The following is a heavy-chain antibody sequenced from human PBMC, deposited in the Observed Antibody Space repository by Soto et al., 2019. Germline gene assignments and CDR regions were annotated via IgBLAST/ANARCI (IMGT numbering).Heavy chain of an antibody. V-gene: IGHV3-23*01. CDR3: AKDPGITGTTSDY. CDR2: ISGSGGST. Sequence: LRLSCAASGFTFSXYAMSWVRQAPGKGLEWVSAISGSGGSTYYADSVKGRFTISRDNSKNTLYLQMNSLRAEDTAVYYCAKDPGITGTTSDYWGQGTLVTVSS. CDR1: GFTFSXYA. J-gene: IGHJ4*02. D-gene: IGHD1-7*01.